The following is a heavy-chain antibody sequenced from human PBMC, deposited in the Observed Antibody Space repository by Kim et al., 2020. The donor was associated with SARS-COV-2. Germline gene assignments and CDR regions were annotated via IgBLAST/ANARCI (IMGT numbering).Heavy chain of an antibody. CDR1: GFKFTDYS. CDR3: VSDDEWAFAF. CDR2: IRFIR. Sequence: GGSLRLSCAASGFKFTDYSFNWVRQAPGKGLEWIAYIRFIRDYVDYVKGRFTMSRDDATNSELLQMNDLTVEDTARYFCVSDDEWAFAFWGQGTMFTVS. V-gene: IGHV3-48*04. J-gene: IGHJ3*01. D-gene: IGHD1-26*01.